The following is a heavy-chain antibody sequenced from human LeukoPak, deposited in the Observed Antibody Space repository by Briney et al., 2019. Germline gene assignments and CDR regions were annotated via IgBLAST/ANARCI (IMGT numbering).Heavy chain of an antibody. Sequence: PGGSLRLSCAASGFTFSSYAMSWVRQAPGKGLEWVSAISGSGGSTYYADSVKGRFTISRDNSKSMVYLQMNSLRADDTAIYYCAKSVVVITFRFDDWGQGALVTVSS. J-gene: IGHJ4*02. V-gene: IGHV3-23*01. CDR1: GFTFSSYA. CDR2: ISGSGGST. D-gene: IGHD2-15*01. CDR3: AKSVVVITFRFDD.